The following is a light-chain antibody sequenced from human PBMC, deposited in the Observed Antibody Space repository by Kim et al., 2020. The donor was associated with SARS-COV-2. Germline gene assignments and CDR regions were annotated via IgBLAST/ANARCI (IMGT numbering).Light chain of an antibody. CDR1: QSVGRY. J-gene: IGKJ4*01. CDR3: QQRSNWLT. V-gene: IGKV3-11*01. Sequence: SLSPGERATLSCRASQSVGRYLAWCQQKPGQAPRLLIYDASNRATGIPARFSGSGSGTDFTLTISSLEPEDFAVYYCQQRSNWLTFGGGTKVDIK. CDR2: DAS.